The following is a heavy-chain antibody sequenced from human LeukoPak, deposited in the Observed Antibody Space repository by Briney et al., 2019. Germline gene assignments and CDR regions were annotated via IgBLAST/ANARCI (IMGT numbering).Heavy chain of an antibody. Sequence: SETLSLTCTVSGGSISSSSYYWGWIRQPPGKGLEWIGSIYHSGSTYYNPSLKSRVTISVDTSKNQFSLKLSSVTAADTAVYYCARAGGYYDSSGYLFYWGQGALVTVSS. CDR1: GGSISSSSYY. CDR2: IYHSGST. J-gene: IGHJ4*02. CDR3: ARAGGYYDSSGYLFY. D-gene: IGHD3-22*01. V-gene: IGHV4-39*07.